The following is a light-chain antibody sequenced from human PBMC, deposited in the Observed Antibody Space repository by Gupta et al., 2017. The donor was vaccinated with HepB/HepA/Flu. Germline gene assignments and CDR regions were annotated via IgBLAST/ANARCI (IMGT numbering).Light chain of an antibody. J-gene: IGKJ5*01. V-gene: IGKV3-15*01. CDR2: GAS. CDR3: QQYNNWLIT. CDR1: QSVSNN. Sequence: EIVMTQSPATLSVSPGERATLSCRTSQSVSNNLAWYQQKPGQAPRLLIYGASTRTTGIPARLSGAGSGTQFTLTISSLQSEDFAVYYCQQYNNWLITFGQGTRLEIK.